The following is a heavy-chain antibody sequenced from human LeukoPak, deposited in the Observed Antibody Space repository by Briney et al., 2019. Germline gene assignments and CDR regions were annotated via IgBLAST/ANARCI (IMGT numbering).Heavy chain of an antibody. D-gene: IGHD1-26*01. CDR2: INPNSGGT. CDR3: ANLPLNSGVDY. CDR1: EYTFSVYH. V-gene: IGHV1-2*02. J-gene: IGHJ4*02. Sequence: ASVKVSCKASEYTFSVYHIHWVRQAPGQGLEWMGWINPNSGGTNYAQKFQGRVTMTSDTSISTAYMELSRLRSDDTAMYYCANLPLNSGVDYWGQGTLVTVSS.